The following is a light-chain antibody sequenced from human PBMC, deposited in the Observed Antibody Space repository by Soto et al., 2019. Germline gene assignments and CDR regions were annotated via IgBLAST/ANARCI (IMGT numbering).Light chain of an antibody. CDR2: GVS. Sequence: QSVLTQPASVSGSPGQSITISCTGTSSDIGRYNYVSWYQQCPGKAPKFMIYGVSNRPSGVSNRFSGSKSGNTASLTISGLQAEDEADYYCSSYISSSTYVFGTGTKVTVL. J-gene: IGLJ1*01. V-gene: IGLV2-14*01. CDR3: SSYISSSTYV. CDR1: SSDIGRYNY.